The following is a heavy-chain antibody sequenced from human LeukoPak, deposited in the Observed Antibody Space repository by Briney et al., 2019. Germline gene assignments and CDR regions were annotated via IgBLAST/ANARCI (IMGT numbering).Heavy chain of an antibody. CDR2: INHSGTT. V-gene: IGHV4-34*01. Sequence: PSETLSLTCAVYGGSFSDYYWTWIRQPPGKGLEWIGEINHSGTTNYNPSLKSRVTISVDTSKNQFSLKLSSVTAADTAVYYCARVRPGFGLDYWGQGTLVTVSS. D-gene: IGHD3-10*01. J-gene: IGHJ4*02. CDR1: GGSFSDYY. CDR3: ARVRPGFGLDY.